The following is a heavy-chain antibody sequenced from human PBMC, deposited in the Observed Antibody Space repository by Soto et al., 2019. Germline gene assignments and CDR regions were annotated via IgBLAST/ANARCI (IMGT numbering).Heavy chain of an antibody. CDR3: ASYSSSSRWFDP. CDR2: IHYSGST. D-gene: IGHD6-6*01. V-gene: IGHV4-31*03. Sequence: LSLTCTVSGGSISSGNSYWSWIRQHPGKGLEWIGYIHYSGSTYYNPSLKSRVTISVDTSKNQFSLKLSSVTAADTAVYYCASYSSSSRWFDPWGQGTLVTVSS. J-gene: IGHJ5*02. CDR1: GGSISSGNSY.